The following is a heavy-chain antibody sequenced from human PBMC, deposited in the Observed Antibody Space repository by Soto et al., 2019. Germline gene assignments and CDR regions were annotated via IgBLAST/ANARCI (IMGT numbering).Heavy chain of an antibody. V-gene: IGHV4-59*11. CDR3: ARLQYTVVTALDI. D-gene: IGHD2-15*01. CDR1: GVSIGSHF. Sequence: QVQLQESGPRLVKHSETLSLTCSVSGVSIGSHFWSWIRQAPGKGPELVGYIYHTVNTNYNPALKSRVTISMDTSENQLSLQLSAVTAADTAVYYCARLQYTVVTALDIWGQGTMVTVSS. CDR2: IYHTVNT. J-gene: IGHJ3*02.